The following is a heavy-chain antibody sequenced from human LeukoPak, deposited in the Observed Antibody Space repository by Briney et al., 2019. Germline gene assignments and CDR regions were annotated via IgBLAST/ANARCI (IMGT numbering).Heavy chain of an antibody. Sequence: ASVKVTCKASGYTFTDYYMHWVRQAPGQGLEWMGWINPDSGGTNYAQNFQGRVTMTRDTSISTAYMELSRLRSDDTAVYYCASPFIDTPSLGAFDYWGQGTLVAVPS. CDR3: ASPFIDTPSLGAFDY. CDR1: GYTFTDYY. V-gene: IGHV1-2*02. J-gene: IGHJ4*02. CDR2: INPDSGGT. D-gene: IGHD1-26*01.